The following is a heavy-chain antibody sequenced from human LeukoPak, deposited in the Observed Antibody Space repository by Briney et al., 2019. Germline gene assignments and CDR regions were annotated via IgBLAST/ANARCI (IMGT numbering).Heavy chain of an antibody. J-gene: IGHJ4*02. D-gene: IGHD6-13*01. CDR1: GGSFSGYY. CDR2: INHSGST. CDR3: ARAGGDLAAAGIDY. Sequence: SETLSLTCAVYGGSFSGYYWSWIRQSPGKGLEWIGEINHSGSTNYNPSLKSRVTISVDTSKNQFSLKLSSVTAADTAVYYCARAGGDLAAAGIDYWGQGTLVTVSS. V-gene: IGHV4-34*01.